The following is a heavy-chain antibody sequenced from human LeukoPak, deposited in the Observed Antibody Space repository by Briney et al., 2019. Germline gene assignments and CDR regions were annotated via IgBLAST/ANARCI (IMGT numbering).Heavy chain of an antibody. CDR3: ARRGDYHDY. V-gene: IGHV1-8*03. J-gene: IGHJ4*02. Sequence: ASVKVSCKXSGYTFTSYDINWVRQSTGQGLEWMGWMNPNSGNTGYAQKFQGRVTITRNTSISTAYMELSSLRSEDTAVYYCARRGDYHDYWGQGTLVTVSS. CDR2: MNPNSGNT. CDR1: GYTFTSYD.